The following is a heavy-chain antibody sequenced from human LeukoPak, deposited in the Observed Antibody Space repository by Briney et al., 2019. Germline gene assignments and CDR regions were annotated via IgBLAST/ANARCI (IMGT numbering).Heavy chain of an antibody. CDR1: GYMFTTYW. J-gene: IGHJ4*02. V-gene: IGHV5-10-1*01. D-gene: IGHD3-10*01. CDR2: IDPSDSYN. CDR3: ARTAYYSGSGSYYYFDY. Sequence: GESLRISCKTSGYMFTTYWISWVRPMPGKGVEWMGRIDPSDSYNNYSPSFKGHVTFSADRSLSTVYLQWGSLKASDTAIYYCARTAYYSGSGSYYYFDYWGQGTLVTVSS.